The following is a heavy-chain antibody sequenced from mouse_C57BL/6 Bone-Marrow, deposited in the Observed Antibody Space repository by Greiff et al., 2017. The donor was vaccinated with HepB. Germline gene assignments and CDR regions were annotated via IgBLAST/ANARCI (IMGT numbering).Heavy chain of an antibody. CDR2: IRSKSSNYAT. D-gene: IGHD1-1*01. J-gene: IGHJ3*01. V-gene: IGHV10-3*01. Sequence: EVQVVESGGGLVQPKGSLKLSCAASGFTFNTYAMHWVRQAPGKGLEWVARIRSKSSNYATYYADSVKDRFTISRDDSQSMLYLQMNNLKTEDTAMYYCVRDSSTTVVEGGFAYWGQGTLVTVSA. CDR3: VRDSSTTVVEGGFAY. CDR1: GFTFNTYA.